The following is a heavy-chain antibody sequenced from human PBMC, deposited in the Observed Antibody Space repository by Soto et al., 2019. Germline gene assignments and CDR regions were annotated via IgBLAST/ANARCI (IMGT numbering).Heavy chain of an antibody. D-gene: IGHD6-13*01. CDR2: INWNSGST. CDR3: VKDESINWYSGHFRH. V-gene: IGHV3-9*01. CDR1: GFTFDDYA. Sequence: LRLSCAASGFTFDDYAMHWVRQVPGKGLEWVSGINWNSGSTGYADSVKGRFAISRDNAKNSLHLQMNSLRAEDTAFYYCVKDESINWYSGHFRHWGQGTLVTVSS. J-gene: IGHJ1*01.